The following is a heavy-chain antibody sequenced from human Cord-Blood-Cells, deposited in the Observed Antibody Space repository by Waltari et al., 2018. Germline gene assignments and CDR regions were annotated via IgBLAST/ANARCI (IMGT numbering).Heavy chain of an antibody. J-gene: IGHJ4*02. D-gene: IGHD6-6*01. CDR3: ARHRESSSFDY. CDR1: GFTVSSNY. CDR2: IYSGGST. V-gene: IGHV3-53*01. Sequence: EVQLVESGGGLIQPGGSLSLACAASGFTVSSNYWSWVRQAPGKGLEWVSVIYSGGSTYYADSVKGRFTISRDNSKNTLYLQMNSLRAEDTAVYYCARHRESSSFDYWGQGTLVTVSS.